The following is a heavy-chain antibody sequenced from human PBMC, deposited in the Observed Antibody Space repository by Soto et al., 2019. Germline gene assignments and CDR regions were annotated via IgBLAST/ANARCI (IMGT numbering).Heavy chain of an antibody. J-gene: IGHJ4*02. D-gene: IGHD6-19*01. Sequence: EPLSLTCTVSGGSISSYYWSWIRQPPGKGLEWIGYIYYTGNTNYNPSLKSRVTISVDTSKNQFSLKLTSLTAADTAVYYCARARTSSAVDFDYWGQGTLVTVSS. CDR3: ARARTSSAVDFDY. CDR1: GGSISSYY. CDR2: IYYTGNT. V-gene: IGHV4-59*01.